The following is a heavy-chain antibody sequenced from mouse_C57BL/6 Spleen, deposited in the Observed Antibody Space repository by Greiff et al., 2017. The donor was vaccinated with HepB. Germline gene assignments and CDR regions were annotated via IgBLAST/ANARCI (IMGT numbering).Heavy chain of an antibody. CDR2: INPYNGGT. J-gene: IGHJ2*01. CDR1: GYTFTDYY. Sequence: EVQLQQSGPVLVKPGASVKMSCKASGYTFTDYYMNWVKQSHGKSLEWIGVINPYNGGTSYNQKFKGKATLTVDKSSSTAYMELNSLTSEDSAVYYCARETMVTTYFDYWGQGTTLTVSS. D-gene: IGHD2-2*01. V-gene: IGHV1-19*01. CDR3: ARETMVTTYFDY.